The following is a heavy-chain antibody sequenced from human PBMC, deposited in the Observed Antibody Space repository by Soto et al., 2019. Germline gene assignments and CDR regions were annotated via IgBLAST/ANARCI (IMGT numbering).Heavy chain of an antibody. CDR3: ASGAPSRY. J-gene: IGHJ4*02. V-gene: IGHV4-4*08. Sequence: QLQLQVSGPGLVKASETLSLTCSVSGGSFSNYYWGWIRQAPGKGLEWIGSIYNSGTTNYNPSLKSRVIISIESSKSQFSLRLNSVTVADSAVYYCASGAPSRYWGQGVLVTVSS. CDR2: IYNSGTT. CDR1: GGSFSNYY. D-gene: IGHD4-17*01.